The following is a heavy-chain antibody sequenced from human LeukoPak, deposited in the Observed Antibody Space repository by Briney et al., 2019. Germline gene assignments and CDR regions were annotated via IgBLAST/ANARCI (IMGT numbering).Heavy chain of an antibody. D-gene: IGHD2-21*02. V-gene: IGHV3-7*01. CDR3: ARDATRGGDNDY. CDR1: GFTFTSYW. CDR2: INEDGSHK. J-gene: IGHJ4*02. Sequence: GSLRLSCEVSGFTFTSYWMSWVRQAPGKGLEWVANINEDGSHKYHADSVKGRLTISRDNAKNSLYLQMNSLRAEDTAVYYCARDATRGGDNDYWGQGTRVIVSS.